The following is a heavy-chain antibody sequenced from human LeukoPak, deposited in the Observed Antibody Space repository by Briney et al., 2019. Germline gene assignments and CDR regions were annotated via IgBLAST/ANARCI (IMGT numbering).Heavy chain of an antibody. Sequence: SETLSLTCTVSGYSISNGYYWGWIRHPPGKGLEWVGSISHRGSTYYNPSLRSRITISLDRPKQKFSLKLTSVTAADTAVYFCARGAEYYAIWRGYAGYSDYWGQGISVTVSS. CDR3: ARGAEYYAIWRGYAGYSDY. D-gene: IGHD3-3*01. CDR2: ISHRGST. V-gene: IGHV4-38-2*02. CDR1: GYSISNGYY. J-gene: IGHJ4*02.